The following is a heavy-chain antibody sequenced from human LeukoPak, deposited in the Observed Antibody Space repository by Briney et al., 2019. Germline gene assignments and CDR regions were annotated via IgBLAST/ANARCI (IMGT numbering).Heavy chain of an antibody. J-gene: IGHJ4*02. D-gene: IGHD3-10*01. V-gene: IGHV3-30*18. CDR3: AKEDFGGSYFDY. Sequence: GGSLRLSCAPSGFTFSSYGMHWVRQAPGKGLEWVAAISSDGTNKLYADSVEGRFIISRDHSKNTLYLQMNSLRPEDTSMYYCAKEDFGGSYFDYWGQGTLVTVSS. CDR2: ISSDGTNK. CDR1: GFTFSSYG.